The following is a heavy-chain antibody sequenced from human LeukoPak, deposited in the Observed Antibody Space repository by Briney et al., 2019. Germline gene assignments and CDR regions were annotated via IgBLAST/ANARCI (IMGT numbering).Heavy chain of an antibody. D-gene: IGHD3-3*01. V-gene: IGHV3-48*04. J-gene: IGHJ6*03. CDR1: GFSFGDYS. Sequence: GGSLRLSCAGSGFSFGDYSMNWVRQAPGKGLEWVSYISGSSGTIYYADSVTGRFTISRDNAKNSLYLQMNSLRAGDTALYYCARGQGDFWSGHFYYYYMDVWGKGTTVTVSS. CDR2: ISGSSGTI. CDR3: ARGQGDFWSGHFYYYYMDV.